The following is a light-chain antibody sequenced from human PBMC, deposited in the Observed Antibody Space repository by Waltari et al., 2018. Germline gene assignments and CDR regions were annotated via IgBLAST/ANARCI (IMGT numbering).Light chain of an antibody. CDR3: STWDDSLNGVV. V-gene: IGLV1-44*01. Sequence: QSVLAQPPSASGTPGQRITISCSGIKSFIQAITVNWYQQVPGTAPKLLIYDTYQRPSGVPDRFSGSKSGSSASLAISGLQSEDEADYFCSTWDDSLNGVVFGGGTRLTVL. CDR2: DTY. CDR1: KSFIQAIT. J-gene: IGLJ2*01.